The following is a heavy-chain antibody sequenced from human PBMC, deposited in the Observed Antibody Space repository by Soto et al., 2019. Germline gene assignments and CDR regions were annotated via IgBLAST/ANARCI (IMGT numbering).Heavy chain of an antibody. CDR3: ARDLYSSSWYGGYGHYYYGMDV. CDR1: GFTVSSNY. J-gene: IGHJ6*02. V-gene: IGHV3-53*01. Sequence: GGSLRLSCAASGFTVSSNYMSWVRQAPGKGLEWVSVIYSGGSTYYADSVKGRFTISGDNSKNTLYLQMNSLRAEDTAVYYCARDLYSSSWYGGYGHYYYGMDVWGQGTTVTVSS. D-gene: IGHD6-13*01. CDR2: IYSGGST.